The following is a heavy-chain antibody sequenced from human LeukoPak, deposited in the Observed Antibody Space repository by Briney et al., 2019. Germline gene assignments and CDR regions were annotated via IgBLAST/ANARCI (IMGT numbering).Heavy chain of an antibody. CDR2: INPNSDGT. CDR1: GYTFTGYY. J-gene: IGHJ4*02. D-gene: IGHD3-10*01. V-gene: IGHV1-2*02. CDR3: ARDKYGSGSRGGFDY. Sequence: GASVKVSCKASGYTFTGYYMHWVRQAPGQGLEWMGWINPNSDGTNYAQNFQGRVTMTRDTSISTAYMELSRLRSDDTAVYYCARDKYGSGSRGGFDYWGQGTLVTVSS.